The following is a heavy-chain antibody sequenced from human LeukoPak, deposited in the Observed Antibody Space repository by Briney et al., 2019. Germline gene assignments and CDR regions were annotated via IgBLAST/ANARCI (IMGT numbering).Heavy chain of an antibody. CDR3: ARDIVVVTANTYYYYYGMGV. J-gene: IGHJ6*02. CDR2: IYYSGST. Sequence: SETLSLTCTVSGGSISSGDYYWSWIRQPPGKGLEWIGYIYYSGSTYYNPSLKSRVTISVDTSKNQFSLKLSSVTAADTAVYYCARDIVVVTANTYYYYYGMGVWGQGTTVTVSS. D-gene: IGHD2-21*02. CDR1: GGSISSGDYY. V-gene: IGHV4-30-4*01.